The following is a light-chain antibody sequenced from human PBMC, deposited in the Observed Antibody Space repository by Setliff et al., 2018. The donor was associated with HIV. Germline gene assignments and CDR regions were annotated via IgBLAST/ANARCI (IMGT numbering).Light chain of an antibody. J-gene: IGLJ2*01. Sequence: SALTQPASVSGSPGQSITISCTGTSSDVGYYNFVSWYQQYPGRAPKVIIYEVSHRPSGISNRFSGSKSGNTASLTISDLQTEDEANYYCGSYTLTSTVIFGGGTKVTVL. CDR3: GSYTLTSTVI. V-gene: IGLV2-14*01. CDR1: SSDVGYYNF. CDR2: EVS.